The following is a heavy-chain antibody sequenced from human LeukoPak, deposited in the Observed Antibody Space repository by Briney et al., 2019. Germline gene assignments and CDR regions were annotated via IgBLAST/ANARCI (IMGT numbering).Heavy chain of an antibody. D-gene: IGHD6-13*01. CDR2: ISAYNGDT. Sequence: ASVKVSCKTSGGIFSSYGIAWLRQAPGQGLEWMGWISAYNGDTNYVQKLQGRVTMTTDTSTSTAYMELKSLRSDDTAVYYCAREEGAPIAAANIWGLGTKVTVSS. CDR1: GGIFSSYG. V-gene: IGHV1-18*01. J-gene: IGHJ3*02. CDR3: AREEGAPIAAANI.